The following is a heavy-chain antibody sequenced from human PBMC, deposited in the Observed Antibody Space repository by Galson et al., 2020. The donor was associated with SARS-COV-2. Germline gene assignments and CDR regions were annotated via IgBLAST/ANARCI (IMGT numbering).Heavy chain of an antibody. CDR3: VTPRSHYYGDCVLEY. V-gene: IGHV3-64D*06. CDR2: ISRNGGST. J-gene: IGHJ4*01. D-gene: IGHD4-17*01. Sequence: GGSLRPSCSASAFTFSSYAKHWVRHAPGKGMEPVSAISRNGGSTYYADSVKGRFNISRDNSKNTLYLQMSSRSAEDTVVYYCVTPRSHYYGDCVLEYWGHGTLVTVSS. CDR1: AFTFSSYA.